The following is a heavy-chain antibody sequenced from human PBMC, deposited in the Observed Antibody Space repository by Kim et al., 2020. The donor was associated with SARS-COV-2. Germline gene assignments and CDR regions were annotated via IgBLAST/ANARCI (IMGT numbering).Heavy chain of an antibody. V-gene: IGHV4-39*01. D-gene: IGHD3-10*01. Sequence: NPSLKSRVTISVDTSKNQFSLKLSSVTAADTAVYYCASTRITIRGAFDIWGQGTMVTVSS. J-gene: IGHJ3*02. CDR3: ASTRITIRGAFDI.